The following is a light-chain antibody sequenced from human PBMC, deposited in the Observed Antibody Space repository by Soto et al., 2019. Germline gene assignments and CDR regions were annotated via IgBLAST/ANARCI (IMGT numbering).Light chain of an antibody. V-gene: IGKV1-8*01. CDR2: DAS. J-gene: IGKJ1*01. CDR3: QQFYNYPRT. Sequence: IQMTQYPATLSASLGARVSITSRASQDIGTYLAWYQQIPGKAPKLLIYDASTLQTGVPARFSGSGSGTDFTLTISYLQSEDFGTYYCQQFYNYPRTFGQGTKVDIK. CDR1: QDIGTY.